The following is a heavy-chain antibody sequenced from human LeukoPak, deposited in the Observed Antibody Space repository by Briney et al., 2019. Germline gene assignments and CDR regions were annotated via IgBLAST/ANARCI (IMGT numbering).Heavy chain of an antibody. CDR1: GYSIAHGVF. V-gene: IGHV4-38-2*02. D-gene: IGHD2-15*01. J-gene: IGHJ2*01. CDR2: LYHSGTT. CDR3: ARVEVPRDINDWYFDL. Sequence: SETLSLTCTVSGYSIAHGVFCAWIRPPPGGGLEWIGILYHSGTTYYNTSLKSRISTSVDTSKNQLTLKLRLVTAAETAVYYCARVEVPRDINDWYFDLWGRGTLVTVSS.